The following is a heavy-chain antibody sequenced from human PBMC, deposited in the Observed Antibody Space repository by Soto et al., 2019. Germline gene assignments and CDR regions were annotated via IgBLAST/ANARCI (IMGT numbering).Heavy chain of an antibody. CDR1: GGTFSSYA. CDR3: ARDTSDFQPYYYGMDV. Sequence: QVQLVQSGAEVKKPGSSVKVSCKASGGTFSSYAISWVRQAPGQGLEWMGGIIPIFGTANYAQKFQGRVTITADESTSTAYMERSSLRSEDTAVYYCARDTSDFQPYYYGMDVWGQGTTVTVSS. CDR2: IIPIFGTA. J-gene: IGHJ6*02. D-gene: IGHD2-2*01. V-gene: IGHV1-69*01.